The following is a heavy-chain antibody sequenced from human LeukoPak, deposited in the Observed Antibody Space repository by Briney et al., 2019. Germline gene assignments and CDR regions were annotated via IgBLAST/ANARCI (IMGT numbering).Heavy chain of an antibody. D-gene: IGHD3-10*01. V-gene: IGHV1-46*01. CDR1: GNIFTNYH. CDR3: ATEAPGSYRFDN. J-gene: IGHJ4*02. CDR2: VYTDGGTI. Sequence: GASVKVSCKASGNIFTNYHLHWVRPAPGRGLEWMGAVYTDGGTITNTRSFQDRVTMTRDVSTRTVYMELSSLNSEDTAVYYCATEAPGSYRFDNWGQEILVTVSS.